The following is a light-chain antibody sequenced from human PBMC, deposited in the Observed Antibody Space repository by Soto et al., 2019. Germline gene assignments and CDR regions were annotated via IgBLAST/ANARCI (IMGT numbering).Light chain of an antibody. CDR1: SSDVGSYTF. CDR3: CSFAGSGTLV. Sequence: QSALTQTASVSGSPGQSITISCTGTSSDVGSYTFVSWYQHHPGKAPKLMIYEGSKRPSGVSNRFSGSKSGNTASLTIPGLQAEDEGDYYCCSFAGSGTLVFGGGTKLTVL. J-gene: IGLJ2*01. V-gene: IGLV2-23*01. CDR2: EGS.